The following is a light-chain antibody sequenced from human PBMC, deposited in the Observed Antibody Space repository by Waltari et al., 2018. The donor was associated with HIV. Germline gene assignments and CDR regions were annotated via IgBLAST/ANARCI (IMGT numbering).Light chain of an antibody. V-gene: IGKV3-20*01. CDR1: QSVNGDY. J-gene: IGKJ5*01. CDR2: GAT. CDR3: QQYATSQSPT. Sequence: VMLPTSPGTLSLSPGERAVLSCRASQSVNGDYLAWYQQRPAQHPRVLIFGATSRATGITARFTGSGSGTDFTLTINRLAHEDYAMYYCQQYATSQSPTFGQGTRLEI.